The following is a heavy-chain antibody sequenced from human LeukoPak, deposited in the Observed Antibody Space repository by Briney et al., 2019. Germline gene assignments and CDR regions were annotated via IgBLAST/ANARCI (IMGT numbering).Heavy chain of an antibody. CDR3: ARALGYCSSTSCNNWFDP. Sequence: SETLSLTCTVSGGSISSYYWSWIRQPPGKGLEWIGYIYYSGSTNYNPSLKSRVTISVDTSKNQFSLKLSSVTAADTAVYYCARALGYCSSTSCNNWFDPWGRGTLVTASS. CDR1: GGSISSYY. V-gene: IGHV4-59*01. CDR2: IYYSGST. D-gene: IGHD2-2*01. J-gene: IGHJ5*02.